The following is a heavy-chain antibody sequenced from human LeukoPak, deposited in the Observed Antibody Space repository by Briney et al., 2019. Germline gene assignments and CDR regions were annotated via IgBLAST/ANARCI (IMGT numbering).Heavy chain of an antibody. Sequence: SQTLSLTCAISGDSVSSNSAAWNRIRQSPSRGLEWLGRTYYRSKWYNDYAVSVKSRITINPDTSKNQFSLQLNSVTPEDTAVYYCARGGYCSSTSCPKGYYYMDVWGKGTTVTVSS. J-gene: IGHJ6*03. CDR2: TYYRSKWYN. D-gene: IGHD2-2*01. V-gene: IGHV6-1*01. CDR1: GDSVSSNSAA. CDR3: ARGGYCSSTSCPKGYYYMDV.